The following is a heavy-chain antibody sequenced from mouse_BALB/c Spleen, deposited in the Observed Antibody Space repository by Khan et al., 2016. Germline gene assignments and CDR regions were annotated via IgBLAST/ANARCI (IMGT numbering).Heavy chain of an antibody. CDR1: GYTFTNYG. Sequence: QIQLVQSGPELKKPGKTVKISCKASGYTFTNYGMNWVKQAPGKGLKWMGWINTYSGESTYADDFKGRFAFSLETSANTAYLQINNLKHEDTATYFCARYRYYYGSSRYFDVCGAGTTVTVSS. CDR2: INTYSGES. V-gene: IGHV9-3-1*01. J-gene: IGHJ1*01. CDR3: ARYRYYYGSSRYFDV. D-gene: IGHD1-1*01.